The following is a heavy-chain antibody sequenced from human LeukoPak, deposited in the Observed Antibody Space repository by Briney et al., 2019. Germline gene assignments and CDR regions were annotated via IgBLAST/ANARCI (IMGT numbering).Heavy chain of an antibody. Sequence: GGSLRLSCAASGFTFSSYDMHWVRQAPGKGLEWVSSVSGGGASTSYADSVKGRFTISRDNSKNTLFLRMNSLRVEDTAVYYCARSGRYYYDSSGCHRYLDSWGQGTLVTVSS. CDR1: GFTFSSYD. CDR2: VSGGGAST. V-gene: IGHV3-23*01. D-gene: IGHD3-22*01. J-gene: IGHJ4*02. CDR3: ARSGRYYYDSSGCHRYLDS.